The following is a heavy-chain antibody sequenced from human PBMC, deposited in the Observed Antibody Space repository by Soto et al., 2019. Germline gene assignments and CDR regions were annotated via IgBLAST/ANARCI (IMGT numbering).Heavy chain of an antibody. J-gene: IGHJ6*02. D-gene: IGHD6-19*01. CDR2: ISGSGGST. Sequence: PGGSLRLSCAASGFTFSSYAMSWVRQAPGKGLEWVSAISGSGGSTYYADSVKGRFTISRDNSKNTLYLQMNSLRAEDTAVYYCAKGQGGQWLVLYGMDVWGQGTTVTVSS. CDR3: AKGQGGQWLVLYGMDV. V-gene: IGHV3-23*01. CDR1: GFTFSSYA.